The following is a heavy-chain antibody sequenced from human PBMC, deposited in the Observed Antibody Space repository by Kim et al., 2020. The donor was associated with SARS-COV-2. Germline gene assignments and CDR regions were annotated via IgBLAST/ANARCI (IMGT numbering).Heavy chain of an antibody. Sequence: SETLSLTCTVSGGSISSYYWSWIRQPPGKGLEWIGYIYYSGSTNYNPSLKSRVTISVDTSKNQFSLKLSSVTAADTAVYYCARAALGGLFVGWFDPWGQGTLVTVSS. J-gene: IGHJ5*02. CDR3: ARAALGGLFVGWFDP. D-gene: IGHD1-26*01. CDR2: IYYSGST. V-gene: IGHV4-59*01. CDR1: GGSISSYY.